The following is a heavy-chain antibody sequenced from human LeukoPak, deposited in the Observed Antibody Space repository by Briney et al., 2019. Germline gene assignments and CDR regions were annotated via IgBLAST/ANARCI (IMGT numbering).Heavy chain of an antibody. CDR1: GFTVSSNY. CDR3: ARAPGGLWFGELLYFDY. D-gene: IGHD3-10*01. J-gene: IGHJ4*02. Sequence: PGGSLRLSCAASGFTVSSNYMSWVRQAPGKGLEWVSVIYSGGSTYYADSVKGRFTISRDNSKNTLYLQMNSLRAEDTAVYYCARAPGGLWFGELLYFDYWGQGTLVTVPS. V-gene: IGHV3-53*01. CDR2: IYSGGST.